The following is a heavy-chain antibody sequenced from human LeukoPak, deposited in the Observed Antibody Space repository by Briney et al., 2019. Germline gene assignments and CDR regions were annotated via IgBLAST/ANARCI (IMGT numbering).Heavy chain of an antibody. V-gene: IGHV3-23*01. J-gene: IGHJ6*03. D-gene: IGHD7-27*01. Sequence: PGGSLRLSCAVSGFTFSNYIMIWVRQAPGEGLEWVSAISGTGANTFYADSVKGRFTMSRDNPKNMLYLQMNSLRAEDTALYYCAKGIRQLGNYYYMDVWGKGTTVTVSS. CDR2: ISGTGANT. CDR3: AKGIRQLGNYYYMDV. CDR1: GFTFSNYI.